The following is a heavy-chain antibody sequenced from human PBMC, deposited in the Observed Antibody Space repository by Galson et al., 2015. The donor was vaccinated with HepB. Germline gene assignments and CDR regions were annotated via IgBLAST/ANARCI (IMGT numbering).Heavy chain of an antibody. Sequence: SVKVSCKASGGTFSSYAISWVRQAPGQGLEWMGGIIPIFGTANYAQKFQGRVTITADESTSTAYMELSSLRSEDTAVYYCARGPTYDSSGLDAFDIWGQGTMVTVSS. D-gene: IGHD3-22*01. V-gene: IGHV1-69*13. J-gene: IGHJ3*02. CDR1: GGTFSSYA. CDR2: IIPIFGTA. CDR3: ARGPTYDSSGLDAFDI.